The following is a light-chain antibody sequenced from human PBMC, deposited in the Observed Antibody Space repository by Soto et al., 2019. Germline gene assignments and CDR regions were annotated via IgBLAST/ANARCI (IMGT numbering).Light chain of an antibody. J-gene: IGKJ1*01. CDR2: GAS. Sequence: EIVLTQSPGTLSLSPGERATLSCRASQSVSSNYLAWYQQRPGQAPRLLIYGASSRATGIPDRFSGSGSGTDFTLTISRLEPEDFAVYYCQQYGNSPQMFGQGTKVDI. V-gene: IGKV3-20*01. CDR1: QSVSSNY. CDR3: QQYGNSPQM.